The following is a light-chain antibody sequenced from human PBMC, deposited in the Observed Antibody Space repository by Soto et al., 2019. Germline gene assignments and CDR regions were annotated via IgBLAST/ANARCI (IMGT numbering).Light chain of an antibody. Sequence: ELVLTQSPGSLSLSPGERATLSCRASQPIVATYLAWYQQKLGQAPRLLIYGASSRASSIPDRFSGGGSGTDITLTITRLEPEDSEVYYCQLGGFGQGTKVEIE. CDR3: QLGG. CDR1: QPIVATY. J-gene: IGKJ1*01. V-gene: IGKV3-20*01. CDR2: GAS.